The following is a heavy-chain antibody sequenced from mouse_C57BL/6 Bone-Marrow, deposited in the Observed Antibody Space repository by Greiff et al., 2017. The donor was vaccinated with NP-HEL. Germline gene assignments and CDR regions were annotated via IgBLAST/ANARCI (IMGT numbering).Heavy chain of an antibody. Sequence: EVMLVESGGGLVQPKGSLKLSCAASGFTFNTYAMYWVRQAPGKGLEWVARIRSKSSNYATYYADSVKDRFTISRDDSQSMLYLQMNNLKTEDTAMYYCVREWCYGSSFAYWGQGTLVTVSA. CDR3: VREWCYGSSFAY. CDR1: GFTFNTYA. CDR2: IRSKSSNYAT. D-gene: IGHD1-1*01. J-gene: IGHJ3*01. V-gene: IGHV10-3*01.